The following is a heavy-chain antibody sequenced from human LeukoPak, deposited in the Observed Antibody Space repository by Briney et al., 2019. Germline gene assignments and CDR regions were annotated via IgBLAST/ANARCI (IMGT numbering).Heavy chain of an antibody. CDR3: AREEHSKDLYYYYGMDV. J-gene: IGHJ6*02. D-gene: IGHD5-18*01. CDR1: GGSISSGGYS. V-gene: IGHV4-31*03. Sequence: PSQTLSLTCTVSGGSISSGGYSWSWIRQHPGKGLEWIGYIYYSGSTYYNPSLKSRVTISVDTSKNQFSLKLSSVTAADTAVYYCAREEHSKDLYYYYGMDVWGQGTTVTVSS. CDR2: IYYSGST.